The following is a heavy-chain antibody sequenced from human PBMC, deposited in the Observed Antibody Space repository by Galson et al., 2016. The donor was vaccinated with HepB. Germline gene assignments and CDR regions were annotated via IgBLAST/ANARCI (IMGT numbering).Heavy chain of an antibody. CDR1: GFSFSSNS. CDR3: ARGYGSYHDY. Sequence: SLRLSCAASGFSFSSNSIHWVRQAPGKGLVWVSRISIDGSNTGYADFAKGRFTISRDNAQKTVCLQMNSLRAEDTAVYYCARGYGSYHDYWGQGIQVTVSS. D-gene: IGHD1-26*01. V-gene: IGHV3-74*01. CDR2: ISIDGSNT. J-gene: IGHJ4*02.